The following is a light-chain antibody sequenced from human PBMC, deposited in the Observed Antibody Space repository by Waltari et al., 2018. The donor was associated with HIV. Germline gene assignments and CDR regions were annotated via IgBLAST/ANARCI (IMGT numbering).Light chain of an antibody. Sequence: QLVLTPSPSASASLSASVKLPCTLSSWHTTYAIAWHQQQPEKGPRFLMKVNSDGRHTRGDGIPDRFSGSSSGAQRYLTISSLQSADEADYYCQTWGTGIVVFGGGTKLTVL. V-gene: IGLV4-69*01. CDR1: SWHTTYA. CDR3: QTWGTGIVV. CDR2: VNSDGRH. J-gene: IGLJ2*01.